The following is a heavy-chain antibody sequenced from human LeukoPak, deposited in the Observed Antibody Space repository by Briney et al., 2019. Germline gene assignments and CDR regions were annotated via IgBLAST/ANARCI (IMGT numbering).Heavy chain of an antibody. CDR2: IYYSGST. D-gene: IGHD4-17*01. CDR3: ARDLIADLRAFDI. J-gene: IGHJ3*02. CDR1: GGSISSGGYY. V-gene: IGHV4-31*03. Sequence: SETLSLTCTVSGGSISSGGYYWSWIRQHPGKGLEWIGYIYYSGSTYYNPSLKSRVTISVDTSKNQFSLKLSSVTAADTAVYYCARDLIADLRAFDIWGQGTMVTVSS.